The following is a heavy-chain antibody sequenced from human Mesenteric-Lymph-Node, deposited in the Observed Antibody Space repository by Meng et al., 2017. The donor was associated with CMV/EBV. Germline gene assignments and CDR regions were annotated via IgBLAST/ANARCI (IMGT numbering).Heavy chain of an antibody. CDR3: ASGWDYYYGMDV. Sequence: ASVKVSCKASGYTFTGYYMHWVRQAPGQGLEWMGWINPNSGGTDYAQKFQGRVTMIRDTSISTAYMELSRLRFDDTAVYYCASGWDYYYGMDVWGQGTTVTVSS. D-gene: IGHD6-19*01. V-gene: IGHV1-2*02. CDR1: GYTFTGYY. J-gene: IGHJ6*02. CDR2: INPNSGGT.